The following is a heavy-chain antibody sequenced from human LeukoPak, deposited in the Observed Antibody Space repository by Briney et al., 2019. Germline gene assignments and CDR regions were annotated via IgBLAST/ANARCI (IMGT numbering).Heavy chain of an antibody. Sequence: KPSETLSLTCTVSGGSISSSSYYWGWIRQPPGKGLEWIGSIYYSGSTYYNPSLKSRVTISVDTSKNQFSLKLSSVTAADTAVYYCARPYSGGYVGAFDIWGQGTMVTVSS. D-gene: IGHD1-26*01. CDR3: ARPYSGGYVGAFDI. CDR2: IYYSGST. CDR1: GGSISSSSYY. J-gene: IGHJ3*02. V-gene: IGHV4-39*01.